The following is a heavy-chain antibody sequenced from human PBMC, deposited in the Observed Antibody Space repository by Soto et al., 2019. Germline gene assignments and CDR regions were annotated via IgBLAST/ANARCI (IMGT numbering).Heavy chain of an antibody. CDR2: ISDDGVSK. Sequence: GGSLRLSCAASGFTFSNYGMHWVRQAPGKGLERVAVISDDGVSKYYADSVQGRFTISRDNSERAEFLQMNSLRPDDTALYFGARAYYLGSGTYYTFYYWGQGTQVTVSS. CDR1: GFTFSNYG. V-gene: IGHV3-30*03. CDR3: ARAYYLGSGTYYTFYY. J-gene: IGHJ4*02. D-gene: IGHD3-10*01.